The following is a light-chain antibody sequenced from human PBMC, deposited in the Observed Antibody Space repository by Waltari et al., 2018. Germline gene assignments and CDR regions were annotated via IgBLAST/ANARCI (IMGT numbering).Light chain of an antibody. CDR3: SSYTSSSTLYVV. CDR2: EVS. Sequence: QSALTQPASVSGSPGQSITISCTGTSSDVGVYNYVSWYQQHPGKAPKHMIYEVSNRPSGVSNRFSGSKSCNTASLTISGLQAEDEADYYCSSYTSSSTLYVVFGGGTKLTVL. J-gene: IGLJ2*01. V-gene: IGLV2-14*01. CDR1: SSDVGVYNY.